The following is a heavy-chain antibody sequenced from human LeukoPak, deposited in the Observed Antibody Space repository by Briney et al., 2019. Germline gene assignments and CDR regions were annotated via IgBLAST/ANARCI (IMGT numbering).Heavy chain of an antibody. Sequence: SETLSLTCTVSGDSISSSVYYWGWIRQPPGKGLEWIGSIYYSGSTYYNPSLKSRVTISRDTSKNQFSLKLSSVTAADTAVYYCARDQRGRLLNLVFDYWGQGTLVTVSS. D-gene: IGHD2-2*02. J-gene: IGHJ4*02. V-gene: IGHV4-39*07. CDR1: GDSISSSVYY. CDR2: IYYSGST. CDR3: ARDQRGRLLNLVFDY.